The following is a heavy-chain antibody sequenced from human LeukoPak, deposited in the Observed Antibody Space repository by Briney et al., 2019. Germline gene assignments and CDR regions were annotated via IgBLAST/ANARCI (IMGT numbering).Heavy chain of an antibody. V-gene: IGHV1-69*04. Sequence: SVKVSCKASGGTFSSYAISWVRQAPGQGLEWMGRIIPNLGIANYAQKFQGRVTITADKSTSTAYMELSSLRSEDTAVYYCAVYSGSHNYYYYGMDVWGQGTTVTVSS. D-gene: IGHD1-26*01. CDR2: IIPNLGIA. CDR3: AVYSGSHNYYYYGMDV. CDR1: GGTFSSYA. J-gene: IGHJ6*02.